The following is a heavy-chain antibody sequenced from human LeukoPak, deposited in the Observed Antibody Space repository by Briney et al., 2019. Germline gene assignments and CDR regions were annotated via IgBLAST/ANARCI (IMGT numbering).Heavy chain of an antibody. D-gene: IGHD4-11*01. CDR2: IYSGGAT. Sequence: GGSLRLSCAASGFTVSSALMSWVRQPPGKGLEWVSLIYSGGATYYADSVKGRFTISRDNSKNTLYLQMNSLRAEDTAVYYCAKDLDDYSYYYYGMDVWGQGTTVTVSS. CDR1: GFTVSSAL. CDR3: AKDLDDYSYYYYGMDV. J-gene: IGHJ6*02. V-gene: IGHV3-66*02.